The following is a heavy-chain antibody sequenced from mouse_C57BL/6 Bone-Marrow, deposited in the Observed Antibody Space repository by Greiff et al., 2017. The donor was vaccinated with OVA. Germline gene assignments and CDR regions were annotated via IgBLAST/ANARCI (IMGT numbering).Heavy chain of an antibody. CDR2: IDPSDSYT. Sequence: QVQLQQPGAELVKPGASVKLSCKASGYTFTSYWMQWVKQRPGQGLEWIGEIDPSDSYTNYNQKFKGKATLTVDTSSSTAYMQLSSLTSEDSAVYYCASDVYYYFDYWGQGTTLTVSS. CDR3: ASDVYYYFDY. J-gene: IGHJ2*01. CDR1: GYTFTSYW. V-gene: IGHV1-50*01. D-gene: IGHD2-3*01.